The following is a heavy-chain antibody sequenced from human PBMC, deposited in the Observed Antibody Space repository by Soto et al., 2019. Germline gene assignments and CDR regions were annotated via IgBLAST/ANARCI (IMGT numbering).Heavy chain of an antibody. D-gene: IGHD6-19*01. Sequence: QITLKESGPTLVKPTQTLTLTCTFSGFSLSTSGVGVGWLRQPQGKALELLALIYWNDDKRYSPSLKSRLTITKDTSKNQVVLTMTSMDPVDTATYYCAHSTGYSSCWVPSYWYFDLWGRGTLVTVSS. CDR2: IYWNDDK. V-gene: IGHV2-5*01. CDR1: GFSLSTSGVG. J-gene: IGHJ2*01. CDR3: AHSTGYSSCWVPSYWYFDL.